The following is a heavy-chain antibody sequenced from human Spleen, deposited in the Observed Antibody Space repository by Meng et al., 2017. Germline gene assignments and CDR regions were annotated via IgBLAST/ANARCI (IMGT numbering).Heavy chain of an antibody. CDR2: FDPEDGET. Sequence: ASVKVSCKVSGYTLTELSMHWVRQAPGKGLEWMGGFDPEDGETIYAQKFQGRVTMTRDTSTSTVYMELSSLRSEDTAVYYCARGYYYDCSGYYGDGAFDIWGQGTMVTVSS. J-gene: IGHJ3*02. CDR3: ARGYYYDCSGYYGDGAFDI. V-gene: IGHV1-24*01. CDR1: GYTLTELS. D-gene: IGHD3-22*01.